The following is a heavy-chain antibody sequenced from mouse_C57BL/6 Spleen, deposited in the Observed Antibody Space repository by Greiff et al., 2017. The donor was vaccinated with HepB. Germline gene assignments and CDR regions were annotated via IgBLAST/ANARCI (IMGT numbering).Heavy chain of an antibody. CDR2: IDPSDSYT. Sequence: QVQLQQPGAELVKPGASVKLSCKASGYTFTSYWMQWVKQRPGQGLEWIGEIDPSDSYTNYNQKFKGKATLTVDTSSSTAYMQLSSLTSEDSAVYYCARAYDYDGRGFDYWGQGTTLTVSS. D-gene: IGHD2-4*01. J-gene: IGHJ2*01. CDR1: GYTFTSYW. V-gene: IGHV1-50*01. CDR3: ARAYDYDGRGFDY.